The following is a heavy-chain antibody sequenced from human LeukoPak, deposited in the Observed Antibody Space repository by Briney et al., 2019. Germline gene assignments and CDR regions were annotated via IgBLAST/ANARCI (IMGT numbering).Heavy chain of an antibody. Sequence: ASVKVSCKASGYTFTSYGISWVRQAPGQGLEWMGWISAYNGNTNYAQKLQGRVTMTTDTSTSTAYMELRSLRSDDTAVYYCARDRKVRGVDAFDIWGQGTMVTVSS. CDR2: ISAYNGNT. J-gene: IGHJ3*02. CDR3: ARDRKVRGVDAFDI. CDR1: GYTFTSYG. D-gene: IGHD3-10*01. V-gene: IGHV1-18*01.